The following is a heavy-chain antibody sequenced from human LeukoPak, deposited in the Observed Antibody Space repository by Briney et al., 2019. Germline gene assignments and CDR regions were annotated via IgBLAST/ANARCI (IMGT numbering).Heavy chain of an antibody. D-gene: IGHD2-21*02. J-gene: IGHJ3*02. CDR3: ARNHLGAFVVVTRNDAFDI. Sequence: SETLSLTCAVYGGSFSGYYWSWIRQPPGKGLEWIGEINHSGSTNYNPSLKSRGTISVDTSTNQFSLKLSSITAAAPAADYCARNHLGAFVVVTRNDAFDIWGQGTMVTVSS. CDR1: GGSFSGYY. V-gene: IGHV4-34*01. CDR2: INHSGST.